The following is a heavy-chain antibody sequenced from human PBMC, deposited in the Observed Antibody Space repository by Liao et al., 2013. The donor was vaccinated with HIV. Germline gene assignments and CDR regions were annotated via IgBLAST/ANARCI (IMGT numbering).Heavy chain of an antibody. D-gene: IGHD1-14*01. V-gene: IGHV4-61*02. J-gene: IGHJ3*02. CDR2: FLVVKTL. CDR1: VAPSVVLAT. Sequence: QVQLQESGPGLVSLHRPCPSHALSLVAPSVVLATIGPGSGSPPGRDWSGLGAFLVVKTLIPTLLRSRVTISIDMSRNQFSLKLRSVTASDTAVYYCARAELVYDAFDMWGQGTSVTIYS. CDR3: ARAELVYDAFDM.